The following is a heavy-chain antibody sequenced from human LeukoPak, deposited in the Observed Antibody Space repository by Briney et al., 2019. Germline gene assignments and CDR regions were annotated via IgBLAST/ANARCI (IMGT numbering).Heavy chain of an antibody. CDR1: GFTFSSYG. Sequence: GGSLRLSCAASGFTFSSYGMHWVRQAPGKGLEWVAFIRYDGSNKYYADSVKGRFTISRDNSKNTLYLQMNSLRAEDTAVYYCAKDTSQDWKYGIFDYWGQGTLVTVSS. D-gene: IGHD1-7*01. J-gene: IGHJ4*02. V-gene: IGHV3-30*02. CDR3: AKDTSQDWKYGIFDY. CDR2: IRYDGSNK.